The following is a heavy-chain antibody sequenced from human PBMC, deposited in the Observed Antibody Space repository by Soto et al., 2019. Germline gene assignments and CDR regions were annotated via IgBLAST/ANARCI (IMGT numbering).Heavy chain of an antibody. CDR1: GFTFSSYW. CDR2: INSDGSST. CDR3: ARPSILEWLFPRDYYYYGMDV. D-gene: IGHD3-3*01. Sequence: GGSLRLSCAASGFTFSSYWMHWVRQAPGKGLVWVSRINSDGSSTSYADSVKGRFTISRDNAKNTLYLQVNSLRAEDTAVYYCARPSILEWLFPRDYYYYGMDVWGQGTTVTVSS. V-gene: IGHV3-74*01. J-gene: IGHJ6*02.